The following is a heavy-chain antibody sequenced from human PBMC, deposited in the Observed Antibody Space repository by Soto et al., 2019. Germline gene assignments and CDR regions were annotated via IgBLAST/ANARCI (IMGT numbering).Heavy chain of an antibody. D-gene: IGHD3-3*01. CDR1: GGTFSNYA. CDR2: IVPAFGTP. Sequence: QVQLVQSGAEVKKPGSSVKVSCRASGGTFSNYAISWVRQAPGQGLEWMGGIVPAFGTPNYAQNLQGRITITADDSTTTVYRDLSSLRAEDTAVDDCASLATIFGVAAYAEYEMEVWGQGTTVTVSS. J-gene: IGHJ6*02. V-gene: IGHV1-69*01. CDR3: ASLATIFGVAAYAEYEMEV.